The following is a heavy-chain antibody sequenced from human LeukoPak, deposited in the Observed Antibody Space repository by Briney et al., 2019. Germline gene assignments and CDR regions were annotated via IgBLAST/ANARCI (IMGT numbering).Heavy chain of an antibody. V-gene: IGHV3-30*04. CDR1: GFTFSSYA. J-gene: IGHJ4*02. CDR3: AKDLRIMITFGGVTPEY. Sequence: GGSLRLSCAASGFTFSSYAMHWVRQAPGKGLEWVAVISYDGSNKYYADSVKGRFTISRDNSKNTLYLQMNSLRAEDTAVYYCAKDLRIMITFGGVTPEYWGQGTLVTVSS. D-gene: IGHD3-16*01. CDR2: ISYDGSNK.